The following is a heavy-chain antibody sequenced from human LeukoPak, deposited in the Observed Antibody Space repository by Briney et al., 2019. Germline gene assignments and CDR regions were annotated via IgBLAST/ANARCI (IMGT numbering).Heavy chain of an antibody. CDR3: ARDDGYTINWYPGY. Sequence: GRSLRLSCAASGFTFSSYAMHWVRQAPGKGLEWVAVISYDGSNKYYADSVKGRFTISRDNSKNTLYLQMNSLRAEDTAVYYCARDDGYTINWYPGYWGQGTLVTVSS. D-gene: IGHD5-12*01. V-gene: IGHV3-30-3*01. J-gene: IGHJ4*02. CDR2: ISYDGSNK. CDR1: GFTFSSYA.